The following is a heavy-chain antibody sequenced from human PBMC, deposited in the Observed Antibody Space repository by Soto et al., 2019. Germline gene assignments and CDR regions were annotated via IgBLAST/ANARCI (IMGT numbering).Heavy chain of an antibody. CDR2: MYYSGSP. V-gene: IGHV4-61*01. Sequence: PSEALSLTCTVSGGSVSSDSDYWSWIRHPPGKGLEWIAQMYYSGSPNYTPSLKSRVTISVDTSKNQFSLRLTSVTPADTAVYYCARGPITLVRGVVYYYYNLDVWGQGTTVT. CDR3: ARGPITLVRGVVYYYYNLDV. CDR1: GGSVSSDSDY. D-gene: IGHD3-10*01. J-gene: IGHJ6*02.